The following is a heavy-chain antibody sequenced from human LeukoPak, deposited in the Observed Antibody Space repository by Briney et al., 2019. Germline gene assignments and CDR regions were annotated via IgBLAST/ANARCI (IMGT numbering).Heavy chain of an antibody. V-gene: IGHV4-31*03. J-gene: IGHJ3*02. CDR1: GGSISSGGYC. Sequence: SQTLSLTCTVSGGSISSGGYCWSWIRQHPGKGLEWIGYIYYSGSTYYNPSLKSRVTISVDTSKNQFSLKLSSVTAADTAVYYCARVRSSSGSDAFDIWGQGTMVTVSS. D-gene: IGHD3-22*01. CDR3: ARVRSSSGSDAFDI. CDR2: IYYSGST.